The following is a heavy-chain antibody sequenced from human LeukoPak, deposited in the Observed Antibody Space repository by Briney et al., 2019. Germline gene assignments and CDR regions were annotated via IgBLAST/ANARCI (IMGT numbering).Heavy chain of an antibody. CDR1: GFTFSSYW. CDR3: ARGYSSGWYGSPSGDY. J-gene: IGHJ4*02. V-gene: IGHV3-74*01. D-gene: IGHD6-19*01. CDR2: INSDGSST. Sequence: LPGGSLRPSCAASGFTFSSYWMPWVRQAPGKGLVWVSRINSDGSSTSYADSVKGRFTISRDNAKNTLYLQMNSLRAEDTAVYYCARGYSSGWYGSPSGDYWGQGTLVTVSS.